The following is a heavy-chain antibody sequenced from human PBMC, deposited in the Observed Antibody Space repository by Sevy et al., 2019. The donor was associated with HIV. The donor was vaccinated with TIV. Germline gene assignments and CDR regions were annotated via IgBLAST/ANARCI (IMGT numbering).Heavy chain of an antibody. J-gene: IGHJ4*02. CDR1: GGSISSYY. Sequence: SETLSLTCTVSGGSISSYYWSWIRQPPGKGLEWIGYIYYSGSTNYNPSLTSRVTISVDTSKNQFSLKLSSVTAADTAVYYCARGINCSGGSCYPNDYWGQGTLVTVSS. V-gene: IGHV4-59*01. D-gene: IGHD2-15*01. CDR2: IYYSGST. CDR3: ARGINCSGGSCYPNDY.